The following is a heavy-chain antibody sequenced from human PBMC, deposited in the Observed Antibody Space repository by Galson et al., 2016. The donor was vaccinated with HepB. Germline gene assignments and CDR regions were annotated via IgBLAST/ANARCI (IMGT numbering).Heavy chain of an antibody. CDR1: GFTFTKFW. CDR3: TGGASSWADS. V-gene: IGHV3-74*01. J-gene: IGHJ5*01. CDR2: VNTDGSVT. Sequence: SLRLSCAASGFTFTKFWMHWVRQAPGKGLVWVSRVNTDGSVTDHADSVKGRFTIPRYNPKNTLYLQMNSLTVDDTAVYYCTGGASSWADSWGQGTLVTVSP. D-gene: IGHD6-13*01.